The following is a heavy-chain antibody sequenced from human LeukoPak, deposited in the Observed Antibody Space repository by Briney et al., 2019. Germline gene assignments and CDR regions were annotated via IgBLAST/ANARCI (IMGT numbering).Heavy chain of an antibody. Sequence: SETLSLTCTVSAGSISSNYWSWIRQPPGKGLEWIGYIYYSGSTNCNPSLKSRVTISVDTSKSQFSLKLSSVTAADTAVYYCARHGSWGAPFDYWGQGTLVTVSS. CDR3: ARHGSWGAPFDY. CDR1: AGSISSNY. D-gene: IGHD3-16*01. V-gene: IGHV4-59*08. CDR2: IYYSGST. J-gene: IGHJ4*02.